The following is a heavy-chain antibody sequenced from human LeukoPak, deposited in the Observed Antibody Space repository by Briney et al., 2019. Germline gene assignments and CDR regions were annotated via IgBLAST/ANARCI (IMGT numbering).Heavy chain of an antibody. CDR3: AKVPYYDFWSGPDY. Sequence: GGSLRLSCAASGFTFSSYAMSWVRQAPGKGLEWVSAISGSGGSTYYADSVKGRFTISRDNSKNTLYLQMDSLRAEDTAVYYCAKVPYYDFWSGPDYWGQGTLVTVSS. D-gene: IGHD3-3*01. CDR2: ISGSGGST. V-gene: IGHV3-23*01. J-gene: IGHJ4*02. CDR1: GFTFSSYA.